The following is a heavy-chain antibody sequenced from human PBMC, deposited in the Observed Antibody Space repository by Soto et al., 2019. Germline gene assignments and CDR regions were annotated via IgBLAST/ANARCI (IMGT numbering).Heavy chain of an antibody. Sequence: QVQLVQSGAEVKKPGSSVKVSCKASGGTFSRYAISWVRQAPGQGLEWMGGIIPIFGTANYAQKFQGRVRITADESTSKAYPELSSLRSEDTALYYCARYLVAAAGTYNWFAPWVQGTLVTVSS. V-gene: IGHV1-69*01. CDR3: ARYLVAAAGTYNWFAP. D-gene: IGHD6-13*01. J-gene: IGHJ5*02. CDR1: GGTFSRYA. CDR2: IIPIFGTA.